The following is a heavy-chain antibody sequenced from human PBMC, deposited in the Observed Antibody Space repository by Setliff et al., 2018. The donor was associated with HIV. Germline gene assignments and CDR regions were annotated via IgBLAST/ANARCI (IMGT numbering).Heavy chain of an antibody. CDR1: GGTFSSYA. D-gene: IGHD3-22*01. CDR2: IIPIFGTA. J-gene: IGHJ3*02. Sequence: LVMVSCKASGGTFSSYAISWVRQAPGQGLEWMGGIIPIFGTANYAQKFQGRVTITTDESTSTAYMELSSLRSEDTAVYYCARDRAHYYDSSGQMPFDIWGQGTMVTVSS. CDR3: ARDRAHYYDSSGQMPFDI. V-gene: IGHV1-69*05.